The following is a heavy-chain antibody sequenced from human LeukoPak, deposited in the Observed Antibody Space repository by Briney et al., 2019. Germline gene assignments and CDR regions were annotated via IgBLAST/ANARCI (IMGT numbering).Heavy chain of an antibody. J-gene: IGHJ4*02. CDR1: GFTFSSYA. V-gene: IGHV3-23*01. D-gene: IGHD6-19*01. Sequence: GGSLRLSCAASGFTFSSYAMSWVRQAPGQGLEWVSTFSGTTTNSYADAVKGRVTISRDNSKNTLYLQMNSLRAEDTAVYYCAKLKQWQPQRYFFEYWGQGALVTVAS. CDR3: AKLKQWQPQRYFFEY. CDR2: FSGTTTN.